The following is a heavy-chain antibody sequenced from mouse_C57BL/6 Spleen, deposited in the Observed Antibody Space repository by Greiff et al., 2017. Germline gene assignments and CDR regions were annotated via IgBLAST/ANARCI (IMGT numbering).Heavy chain of an antibody. V-gene: IGHV7-3*01. CDR2: IRNKANGYQT. Sequence: EVKLVESGGGLVQPGGSLSLSFAASGFTFTDYYMSWVRQPPGTALVWLGFIRNKANGYQTEYSASVKGRFTISRDNSQSILYLQMNALRAEDSATYYCARYRDRYYAMDYWGQGTSVTVSS. J-gene: IGHJ4*01. CDR1: GFTFTDYY. CDR3: ARYRDRYYAMDY.